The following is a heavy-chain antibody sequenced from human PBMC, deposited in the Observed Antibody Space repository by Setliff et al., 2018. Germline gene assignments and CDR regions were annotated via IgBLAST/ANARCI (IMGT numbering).Heavy chain of an antibody. CDR3: VREGVDSRSSTDYRYYMDV. Sequence: ASVKVSCKASGDTFRSYGISWVRQAPGQGLEWMGGTIPMFGSTSYAQKFQGRVTIITDESTSTAYMQLSSLGSEDTAVYYCVREGVDSRSSTDYRYYMDVWGKGTTVTVSS. V-gene: IGHV1-69*05. D-gene: IGHD3-22*01. CDR2: TIPMFGST. J-gene: IGHJ6*03. CDR1: GDTFRSYG.